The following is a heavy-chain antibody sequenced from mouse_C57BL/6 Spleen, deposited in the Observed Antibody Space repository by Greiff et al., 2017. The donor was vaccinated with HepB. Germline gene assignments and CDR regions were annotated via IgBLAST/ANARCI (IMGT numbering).Heavy chain of an antibody. J-gene: IGHJ2*01. V-gene: IGHV3-6*01. CDR3: ARGLRYFDY. Sequence: ESGPGLVKPSQSLSLTCSVTGYSITSGYYWNWIRQFPGNKLEWMGYISYDGSNNYNPSLKIRISITRDTSKNQFFLKLNSVTTEDTATYYCARGLRYFDYWGRGTTLTVSS. CDR2: ISYDGSN. D-gene: IGHD1-1*01. CDR1: GYSITSGYY.